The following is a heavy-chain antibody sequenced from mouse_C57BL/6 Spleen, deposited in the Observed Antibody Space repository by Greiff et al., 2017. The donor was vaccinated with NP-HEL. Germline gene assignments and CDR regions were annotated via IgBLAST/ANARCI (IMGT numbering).Heavy chain of an antibody. Sequence: EVMLVESEGGLVQPGSTMKLSCTASGFTFSDYYMAWVRQVPEKGLEWVANINYDGSSTYYLDSLKSRFIISRDNAKNILYLQMSSLKSEDTATYYCARDRGDDYDQWYFDVWGTGTTVTVSS. CDR2: INYDGSST. CDR3: ARDRGDDYDQWYFDV. V-gene: IGHV5-16*01. CDR1: GFTFSDYY. J-gene: IGHJ1*03. D-gene: IGHD2-4*01.